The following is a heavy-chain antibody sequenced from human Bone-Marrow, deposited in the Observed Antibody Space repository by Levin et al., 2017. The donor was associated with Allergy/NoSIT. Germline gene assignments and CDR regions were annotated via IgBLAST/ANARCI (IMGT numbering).Heavy chain of an antibody. CDR1: GGSISSGNFY. V-gene: IGHV4-39*02. Sequence: SQTLSLTCTVSGGSISSGNFYWAWIRQPPGKGLEWIASIYYSGSTYHNPSLRSRVSISVDTSNNHFSLKMSSVTAADTGVYYCARLIVVSAPDFYYGVDVWGQGTTVTVSS. CDR3: ARLIVVSAPDFYYGVDV. D-gene: IGHD2-21*02. CDR2: IYYSGST. J-gene: IGHJ6*02.